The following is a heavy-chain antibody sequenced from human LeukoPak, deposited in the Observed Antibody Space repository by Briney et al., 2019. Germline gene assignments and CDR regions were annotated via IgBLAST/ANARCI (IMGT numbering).Heavy chain of an antibody. J-gene: IGHJ4*02. CDR3: AKDRGTGGGFDS. V-gene: IGHV3-30*18. CDR2: ISYDGSHK. Sequence: GGSLRLSCAASGFTFRSYGMHWVRQAPGKGLECVAVISYDGSHKYYADSVKGRATISRDNSKNTLYLQVNSLRTEDTAVYYCAKDRGTGGGFDSWGQGTLVTVSS. D-gene: IGHD3-16*01. CDR1: GFTFRSYG.